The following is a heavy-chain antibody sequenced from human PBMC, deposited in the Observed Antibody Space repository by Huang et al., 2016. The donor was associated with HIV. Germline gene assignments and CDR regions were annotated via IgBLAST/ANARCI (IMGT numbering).Heavy chain of an antibody. CDR3: ARQPPTNYYSNDAFDI. V-gene: IGHV5-51*01. CDR1: GYSFTSYW. CDR2: IYPGDSEV. Sequence: EVQLVQSGADLEKPGESLKISCKGSGYSFTSYWIGWVRRMPGRGLEGWVIIYPGDSEVRYSPSFQCQVTISADKSISTAYLQWNSLKASDTAIYYCARQPPTNYYSNDAFDIWGQGTRVTVSS. D-gene: IGHD3-10*01. J-gene: IGHJ3*02.